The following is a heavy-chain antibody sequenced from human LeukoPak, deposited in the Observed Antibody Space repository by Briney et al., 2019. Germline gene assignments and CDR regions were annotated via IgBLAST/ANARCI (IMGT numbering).Heavy chain of an antibody. V-gene: IGHV3-23*01. CDR2: ISGSGGST. CDR3: AKDLGIRSSIEYYFDY. D-gene: IGHD3-3*01. Sequence: GGSLRLSCAASGFTFSSYAMSWVRQAPGKGLEWVSAISGSGGSTYYADSVKGRFTISRDNSKKTLYLQMNSLRAEDTAVYYCAKDLGIRSSIEYYFDYWGQGTLVTVSS. CDR1: GFTFSSYA. J-gene: IGHJ4*02.